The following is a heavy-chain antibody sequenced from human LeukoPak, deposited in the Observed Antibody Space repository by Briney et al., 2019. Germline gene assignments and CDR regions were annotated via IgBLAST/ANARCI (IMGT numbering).Heavy chain of an antibody. CDR3: ALSGYYNYYYYMDV. CDR2: INPSGGST. CDR1: GYTFTSYY. V-gene: IGHV1-46*01. D-gene: IGHD3-3*01. Sequence: GASVKVSCKASGYTFTSYYMHWVRQAPGQGREWMGIINPSGGSTSYAQKFQGRVTMTSDTSTSKVYMELSSLRSEDTAVYYCALSGYYNYYYYMDVWGKGTTVTVSS. J-gene: IGHJ6*03.